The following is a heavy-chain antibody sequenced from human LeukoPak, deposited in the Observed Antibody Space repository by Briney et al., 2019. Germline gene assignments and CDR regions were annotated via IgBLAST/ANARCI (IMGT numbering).Heavy chain of an antibody. CDR2: IYTSGST. CDR1: GGSISSYY. Sequence: SETLSLTCTVSGGSISSYYWSWIRQPAGKGLEWIGHIYTSGSTNYNPSLKSRVTMSVDTSKNQFSLKLSSVTAADTAVYYCARDLYYYDSSGYYFGFDPWGQGTLVTVSS. CDR3: ARDLYYYDSSGYYFGFDP. J-gene: IGHJ5*02. V-gene: IGHV4-4*07. D-gene: IGHD3-22*01.